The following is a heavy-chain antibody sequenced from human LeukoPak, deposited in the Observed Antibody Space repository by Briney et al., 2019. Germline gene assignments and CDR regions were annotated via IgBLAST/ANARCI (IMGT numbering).Heavy chain of an antibody. J-gene: IGHJ4*02. V-gene: IGHV1-2*02. CDR3: ARPPGDSGYDRGPFDY. Sequence: EASVKVSCKASGYTFTGYYMHWVRQAPGQGLEWMGWINPNSGGTNYAQKFQGRVTMTRDTSISTAYMELSRLRSDDTAVYYCARPPGDSGYDRGPFDYWGQGTLVTVSS. CDR1: GYTFTGYY. D-gene: IGHD5-12*01. CDR2: INPNSGGT.